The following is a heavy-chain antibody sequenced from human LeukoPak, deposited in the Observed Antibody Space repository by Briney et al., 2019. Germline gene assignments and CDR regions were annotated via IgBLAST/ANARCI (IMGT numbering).Heavy chain of an antibody. D-gene: IGHD3-10*02. CDR1: GFTFSSYA. CDR2: ISYDGSNK. CDR3: AKGSTMYTAYYDY. Sequence: GGSLRLSCAASGFTFSSYAMHWVRQAPGKGLEWVAVISYDGSNKYYADSVKGRFTISRDNSKNTLYVQMNSLRAEDTAVYYCAKGSTMYTAYYDYWGQGTLVTVSS. V-gene: IGHV3-30-3*01. J-gene: IGHJ4*02.